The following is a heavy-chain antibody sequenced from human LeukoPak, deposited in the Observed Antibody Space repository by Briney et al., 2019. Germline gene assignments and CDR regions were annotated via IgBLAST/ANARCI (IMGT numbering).Heavy chain of an antibody. CDR3: AKARSGSRSSCYNY. V-gene: IGHV3-23*01. CDR1: GFTFRNYS. D-gene: IGHD2-2*02. Sequence: PGGSLRLSCAASGFTFRNYSMNWVRQAPGEGLEWVSGISDSGGTTDYADSVKGRFAISRDNSNNTLYLQMNSLRTEDTAVYYCAKARSGSRSSCYNYWGQGTLVTVSS. CDR2: ISDSGGTT. J-gene: IGHJ4*02.